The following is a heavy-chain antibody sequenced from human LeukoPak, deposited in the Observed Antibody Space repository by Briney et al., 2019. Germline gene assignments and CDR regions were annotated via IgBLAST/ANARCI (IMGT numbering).Heavy chain of an antibody. CDR3: ASFRSIAGFDY. CDR2: TYYRSKWYN. D-gene: IGHD2-21*01. V-gene: IGHV6-1*01. J-gene: IGHJ4*02. Sequence: SQTLSLTCAISGDSVSRNSGAWNWIRQSPSRGLEWLGRTYYRSKWYNDYAVSVKSRITINPDTFKNQFSLHLNSVTPEDTAVYYCASFRSIAGFDYWGQGTLVTVSS. CDR1: GDSVSRNSGA.